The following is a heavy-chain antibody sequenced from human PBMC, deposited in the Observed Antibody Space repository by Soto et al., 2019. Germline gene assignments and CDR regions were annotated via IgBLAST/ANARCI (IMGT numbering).Heavy chain of an antibody. CDR1: GVTFRCYA. Sequence: PGESLRLSCAGSGVTFRCYAVHWVRQTPGKGLEWVTVISDDGSKTYYADSVKGRFSVSRDDSTNMVFLQMSSLRSEDTAVYHCARAYQLTYYFDDWGPGTPVTVSS. CDR3: ARAYQLTYYFDD. V-gene: IGHV3-30*14. J-gene: IGHJ4*02. D-gene: IGHD3-9*01. CDR2: ISDDGSKT.